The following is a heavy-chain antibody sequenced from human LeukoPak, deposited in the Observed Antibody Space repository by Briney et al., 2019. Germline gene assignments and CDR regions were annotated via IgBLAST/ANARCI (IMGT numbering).Heavy chain of an antibody. V-gene: IGHV3-7*01. CDR2: VKPDGSDK. J-gene: IGHJ6*04. CDR3: AELGITMIGGV. Sequence: GGSLRLSCAASGFTYSGYWMSWVRQAPGKGLEWVANVKPDGSDKYYVDSVKGRFTISRDNAKNSLYLQMNSLRAEDTAVYYCAELGITMIGGVWGKGTTVTISS. D-gene: IGHD3-10*02. CDR1: GFTYSGYW.